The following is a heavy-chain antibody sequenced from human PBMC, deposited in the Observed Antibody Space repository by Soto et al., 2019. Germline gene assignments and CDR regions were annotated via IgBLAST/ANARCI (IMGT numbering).Heavy chain of an antibody. CDR1: GGSFSGYY. CDR2: INHSGST. J-gene: IGHJ3*02. CDR3: ARSRYYDSSGYRALDAFDI. Sequence: QVHLQQWGAGLLKPSETLSLTCAVFGGSFSGYYWNWIRQPPGKGLEWIGEINHSGSTNYYWSLXSRVTISVDTXXNXFXXKLNSVTAAATAVYYCARSRYYDSSGYRALDAFDIWGQGTMVTVSS. V-gene: IGHV4-34*01. D-gene: IGHD3-22*01.